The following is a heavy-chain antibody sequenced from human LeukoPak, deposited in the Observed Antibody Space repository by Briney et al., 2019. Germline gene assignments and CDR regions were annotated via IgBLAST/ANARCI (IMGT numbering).Heavy chain of an antibody. V-gene: IGHV4-34*01. J-gene: IGHJ5*02. Sequence: GSLRLSCAASGFSFSTIYMSWVRQTPGQGLEWIGEINQSGGTTYNPSLKGRVSMSIDTSKKQFSLNLNSVTAADTAVYYCARGPYSSAWDGLIYFDPWGQGTLVIVSS. CDR1: GFSFSTIY. CDR3: ARGPYSSAWDGLIYFDP. D-gene: IGHD6-25*01. CDR2: INQSGGT.